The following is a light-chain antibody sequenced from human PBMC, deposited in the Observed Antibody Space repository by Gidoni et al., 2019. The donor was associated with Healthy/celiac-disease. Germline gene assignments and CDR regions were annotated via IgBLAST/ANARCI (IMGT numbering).Light chain of an antibody. CDR3: SSYTSSSNVV. CDR1: SSDVGSYNR. Sequence: QSALTQPPSVSGSPGQSVTISCTGTSSDVGSYNRVSWYQQPPGTAPKLIIYEVSNRPSGVPDRFSGSKSGNTASLTISGLQAEDEADYYCSSYTSSSNVVFGGGTKLTVL. J-gene: IGLJ2*01. V-gene: IGLV2-18*02. CDR2: EVS.